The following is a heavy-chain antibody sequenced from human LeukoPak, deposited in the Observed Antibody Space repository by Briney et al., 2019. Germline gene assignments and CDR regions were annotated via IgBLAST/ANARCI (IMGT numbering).Heavy chain of an antibody. J-gene: IGHJ4*02. D-gene: IGHD3-16*02. CDR3: ARYIWGSYPTFEDY. CDR2: ISYSGSP. Sequence: SETLSLTCTVSGGSISSYYWSWIRQPPGKGLEWIGYISYSGSPNYNPSLKSRVNISVDTSKNQLSLKLNSVTAADTAVYYCARYIWGSYPTFEDYWGQGSLVTVSS. CDR1: GGSISSYY. V-gene: IGHV4-59*01.